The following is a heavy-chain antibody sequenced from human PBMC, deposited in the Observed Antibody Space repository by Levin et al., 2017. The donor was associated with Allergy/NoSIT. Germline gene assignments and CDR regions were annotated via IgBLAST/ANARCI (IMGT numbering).Heavy chain of an antibody. CDR2: TSWNSGSI. V-gene: IGHV3-9*01. CDR3: ARDNIGLPDAFDI. Sequence: SLKISCAASGFTFDDYAMHWVRQAPGKGLEWVSGTSWNSGSIGYADSVKGRFTISRDNAKNSLYLQMNSLRTEDTALYYCARDNIGLPDAFDIWGQGTMVIVSS. D-gene: IGHD3-10*01. J-gene: IGHJ3*02. CDR1: GFTFDDYA.